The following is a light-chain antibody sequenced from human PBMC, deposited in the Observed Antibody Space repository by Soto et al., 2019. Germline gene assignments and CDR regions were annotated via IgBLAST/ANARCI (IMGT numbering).Light chain of an antibody. CDR3: QQYDNLPPYT. J-gene: IGKJ5*01. CDR1: QDISNY. V-gene: IGKV1-33*01. Sequence: DIQMTQSPASLSSCLWGIVTITCQASQDISNYLNWYQQKPGKAPKLLIYDASNLETGVPSRFSGSGSGTDFTFTISSLQPEDIATYYCQQYDNLPPYTFGQGTRLEIK. CDR2: DAS.